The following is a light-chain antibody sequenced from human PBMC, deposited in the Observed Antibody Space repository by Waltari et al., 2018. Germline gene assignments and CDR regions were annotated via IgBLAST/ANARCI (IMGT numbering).Light chain of an antibody. CDR2: KAS. J-gene: IGLJ2*01. V-gene: IGLV3-25*03. Sequence: SYDLTQPPSVSVSPGQTARITCSGDALPKQYAYWYQQKAGQAPVLVIHKASDRPAGIPERFSGSNSGTTVTLTISGVQAEDEADYYCQSADSSGTYIVFGGGTKLTVL. CDR1: ALPKQY. CDR3: QSADSSGTYIV.